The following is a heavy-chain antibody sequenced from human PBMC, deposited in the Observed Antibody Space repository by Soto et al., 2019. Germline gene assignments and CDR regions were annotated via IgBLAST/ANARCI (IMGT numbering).Heavy chain of an antibody. CDR2: INHSGST. Sequence: QVQLHQWGAGLLKPSETLSLTCAVYGGSFSIYYWNWIRQPPGKGLEWIAEINHSGSTNYNPSLKSRVTISVDTSKNQFSLKLSSVTSADTAVYYCARVMGDCSGGSCSRPFDYWGQGTLVTVSS. CDR1: GGSFSIYY. V-gene: IGHV4-34*01. J-gene: IGHJ4*02. D-gene: IGHD2-15*01. CDR3: ARVMGDCSGGSCSRPFDY.